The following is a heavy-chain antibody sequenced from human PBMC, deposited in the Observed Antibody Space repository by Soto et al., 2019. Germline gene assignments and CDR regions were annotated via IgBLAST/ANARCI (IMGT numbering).Heavy chain of an antibody. D-gene: IGHD3-22*01. CDR2: IYYSGST. V-gene: IGHV4-59*01. CDR1: GGSISSYY. CDR3: AREHELMIGKRVFDY. Sequence: SETLSLTCTVSGGSISSYYWSWIRQPPGKGLEWIGYIYYSGSTNYNPSLKSRVTISVDTSKNQFSLKLSSVTAADTAVYYCAREHELMIGKRVFDYWGQGTLVTVSS. J-gene: IGHJ4*02.